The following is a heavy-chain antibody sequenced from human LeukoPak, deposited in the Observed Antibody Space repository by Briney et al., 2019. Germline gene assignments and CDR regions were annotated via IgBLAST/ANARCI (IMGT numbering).Heavy chain of an antibody. Sequence: GGSLRLSCAASGFTFSSYSMNWVRQAPGKGLEWVSSIISSSSYIYYADSVKGGFTISRDNAKNSLYLQMNSLRAEDTAVYYCARDRGYSDYDQSGYWFDPWGQGTLVTVSS. CDR1: GFTFSSYS. D-gene: IGHD5-12*01. CDR2: IISSSSYI. J-gene: IGHJ5*02. CDR3: ARDRGYSDYDQSGYWFDP. V-gene: IGHV3-21*01.